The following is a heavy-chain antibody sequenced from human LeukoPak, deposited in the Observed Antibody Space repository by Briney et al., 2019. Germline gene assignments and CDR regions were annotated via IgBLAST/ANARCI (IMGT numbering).Heavy chain of an antibody. D-gene: IGHD2-2*01. CDR3: ARWGSGPASNAFDI. CDR2: ISAYNGNT. CDR1: GYTFTGYY. J-gene: IGHJ3*02. V-gene: IGHV1-18*04. Sequence: ASVKVSCKASGYTFTGYYMHWVRQAPGQGLEWMGWISAYNGNTNYAQKLQGRVTMTTDTSTSTAYMELRSLRSDDTAVYYCARWGSGPASNAFDIWGQGTMVTVSS.